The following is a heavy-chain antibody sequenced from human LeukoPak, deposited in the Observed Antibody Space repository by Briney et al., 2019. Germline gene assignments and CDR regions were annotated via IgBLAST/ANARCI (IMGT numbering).Heavy chain of an antibody. CDR3: ARDTTAYYDSSGYYYADAFDI. J-gene: IGHJ3*02. Sequence: ASVKVSCKASGGTFSSYAISWVRQAPGQGLEWMGGIIPIIGTANYAQKFQGRVTITTDESTSTAYMELSSLRSEDTAVYYCARDTTAYYDSSGYYYADAFDIWGQGTMVTVSS. CDR1: GGTFSSYA. V-gene: IGHV1-69*05. D-gene: IGHD3-22*01. CDR2: IIPIIGTA.